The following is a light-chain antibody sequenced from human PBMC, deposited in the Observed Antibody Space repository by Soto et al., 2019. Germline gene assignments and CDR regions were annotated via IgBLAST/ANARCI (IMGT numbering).Light chain of an antibody. CDR3: SSYTSSSTHWV. J-gene: IGLJ7*01. V-gene: IGLV2-14*01. CDR1: SSDVGGYNY. Sequence: QSALTQPAPVSGSPGQSITISCTGTSSDVGGYNYVSWYQQHPGKAPKLMIYEVSNRPSGVSNRFSGSKSGNTASLTISGLQAEDEADYYCSSYTSSSTHWVFGGGTQLTVL. CDR2: EVS.